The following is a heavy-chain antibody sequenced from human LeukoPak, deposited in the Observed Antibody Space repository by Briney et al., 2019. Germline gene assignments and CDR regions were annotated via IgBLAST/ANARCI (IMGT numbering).Heavy chain of an antibody. Sequence: SETLSLTCAVSGYSISSGYYWGWIRQPPGKGLEWIGSIYYSGSTYYNPSLKSRVTISVDTSKNQFSLKLSSVTAADTAVYYCARVVAVPAAPYFDYWRQGTLVTVSS. CDR1: GYSISSGYY. CDR2: IYYSGST. D-gene: IGHD2-2*01. CDR3: ARVVAVPAAPYFDY. J-gene: IGHJ4*02. V-gene: IGHV4-38-2*01.